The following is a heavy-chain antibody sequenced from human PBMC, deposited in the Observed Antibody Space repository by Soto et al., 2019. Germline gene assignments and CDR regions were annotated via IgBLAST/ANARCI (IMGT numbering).Heavy chain of an antibody. Sequence: NPSETLSLTCTVSGGSISGYYWSWIRQAPGKGLEWIGYIYYSGTTNYNPSLKSRVTMSVDTSKNQFSLKLTSVTAADTALYFCARDSNDSSGYYFGYWGQGTLVTVSS. CDR2: IYYSGTT. J-gene: IGHJ4*02. CDR1: GGSISGYY. D-gene: IGHD3-22*01. V-gene: IGHV4-59*01. CDR3: ARDSNDSSGYYFGY.